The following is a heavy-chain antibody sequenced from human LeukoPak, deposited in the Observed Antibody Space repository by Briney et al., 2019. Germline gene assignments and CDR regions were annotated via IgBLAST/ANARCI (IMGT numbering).Heavy chain of an antibody. V-gene: IGHV4-59*01. J-gene: IGHJ4*02. CDR3: ATEPPYSSGFDY. CDR1: GGSISSYY. D-gene: IGHD6-19*01. CDR2: IYYSGST. Sequence: PSETLSLTCTVSGGSISSYYWSWIRQPPGKGLEWIGYIYYSGSTNYNPSLKSRVTISVDTSKNQFSLKLSSVTAADTAVYYCATEPPYSSGFDYWGQGTLVTVSS.